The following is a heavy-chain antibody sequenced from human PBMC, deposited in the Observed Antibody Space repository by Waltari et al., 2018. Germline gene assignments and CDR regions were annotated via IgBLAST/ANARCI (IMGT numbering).Heavy chain of an antibody. CDR3: ARHKVTTYQYFQH. CDR1: GYSISSGYY. D-gene: IGHD4-17*01. CDR2: IYHSGTT. Sequence: QVQLQESGPGLVKPSETLSLTCAVSGYSISSGYYWGWIRQPPGKGLEWIGCIYHSGTTYYNPSLKSRVTISVDTSKNQFSLKLSSVTAADTAVYYCARHKVTTYQYFQHWGQGTLVTVSS. V-gene: IGHV4-38-2*01. J-gene: IGHJ1*01.